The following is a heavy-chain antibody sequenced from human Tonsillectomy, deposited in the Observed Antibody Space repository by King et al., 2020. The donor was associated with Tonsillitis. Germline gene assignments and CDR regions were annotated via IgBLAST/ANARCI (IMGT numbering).Heavy chain of an antibody. CDR1: GFNFSTYD. D-gene: IGHD3/OR15-3a*01. Sequence: VQLVESGGGVVQPGRSLRLSCAASGFNFSTYDMHWVRQAPGKGLEWVALISYDGSSKYYADSVKGRFTISRANSKNTLFLQMNTLRREDTAVFYCARGGLGTGYPALPHSPVDFWGQGTLVTVSS. V-gene: IGHV3-30*04. CDR2: ISYDGSSK. CDR3: ARGGLGTGYPALPHSPVDF. J-gene: IGHJ4*02.